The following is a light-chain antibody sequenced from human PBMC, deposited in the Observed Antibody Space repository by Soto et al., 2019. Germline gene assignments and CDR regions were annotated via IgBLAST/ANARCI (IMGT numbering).Light chain of an antibody. CDR1: QPISRW. CDR3: QQCKGYPYT. CDR2: EAS. J-gene: IGKJ2*01. Sequence: DIQMTQSPSTVSASVGDRVTITCRASQPISRWLAWYQQKPGKAPKLLIYEASTLEIGVSSRFSGSGSGTEFTLTISSLQPDDFATYFFQQCKGYPYTFRQGTKLEI. V-gene: IGKV1-5*03.